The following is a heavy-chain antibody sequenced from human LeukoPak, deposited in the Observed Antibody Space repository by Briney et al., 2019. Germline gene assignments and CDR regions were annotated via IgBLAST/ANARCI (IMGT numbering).Heavy chain of an antibody. CDR3: ARGMGVLVPAATWFDP. V-gene: IGHV1-2*02. J-gene: IGHJ5*02. CDR1: GYTFTSHF. D-gene: IGHD2-2*01. Sequence: ASVKVPCKASGYTFTSHFMHWVRQAPGQGLEWMGWVNPNSGGTNYAQKFQGRVTMTRDTSISTAYMDLSRLRSDDTAVYYCARGMGVLVPAATWFDPWGQGTLVTVSS. CDR2: VNPNSGGT.